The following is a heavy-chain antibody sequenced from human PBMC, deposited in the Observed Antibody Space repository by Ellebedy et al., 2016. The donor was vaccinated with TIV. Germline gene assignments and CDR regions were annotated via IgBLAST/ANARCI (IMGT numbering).Heavy chain of an antibody. J-gene: IGHJ4*02. CDR3: ARARGFSYFDF. V-gene: IGHV1-3*01. CDR2: INVGNANT. Sequence: AASVTVSCKASVFTFVSYAIQWVRQAPGQRLEWLGWINVGNANTRYSQNFQGRVTITRDTSASTAYMELTSLTSEDTAIYYLARARGFSYFDFWGQGTLVTVSS. CDR1: VFTFVSYA.